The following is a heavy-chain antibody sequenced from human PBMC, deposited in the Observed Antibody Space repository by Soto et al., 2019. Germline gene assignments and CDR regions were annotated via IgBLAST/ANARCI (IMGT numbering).Heavy chain of an antibody. D-gene: IGHD6-13*01. CDR3: AKGSGSSSWYWGIDY. J-gene: IGHJ4*02. CDR2: ISGSGGST. CDR1: GFTFSSYA. Sequence: EVQLLESGGGLVQPGGSLRLSCAASGFTFSSYAISWVRQAPGQKLEWVSAISGSGGSTYYADSVNGRFTISRDNSKNTLYLQMTSLRAEDTAVYYCAKGSGSSSWYWGIDYWGQGTLVTVSS. V-gene: IGHV3-23*01.